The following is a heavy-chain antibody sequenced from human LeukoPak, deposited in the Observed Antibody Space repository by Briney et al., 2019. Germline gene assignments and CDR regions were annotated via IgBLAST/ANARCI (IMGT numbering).Heavy chain of an antibody. CDR2: IIPILGIV. V-gene: IGHV1-69*04. CDR3: ARGYCSSTSCFDLDY. CDR1: GGTFSSYA. Sequence: SVKVSCKASGGTFSSYAISWVRQAPGQGLEWMGRIIPILGIVNYAQKFQGRVTITADKSTSTAYMELSSLRSEDTAVYYCARGYCSSTSCFDLDYWGQGTLVTVSS. D-gene: IGHD2-2*01. J-gene: IGHJ4*02.